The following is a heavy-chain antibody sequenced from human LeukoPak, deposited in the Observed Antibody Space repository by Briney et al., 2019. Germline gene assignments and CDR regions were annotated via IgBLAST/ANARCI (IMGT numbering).Heavy chain of an antibody. V-gene: IGHV3-30*18. CDR2: ISYDGSNK. CDR1: GFTFSSYG. Sequence: GGSLRLPCAASGFTFSSYGMHWVRQAPGKGLEWVAVISYDGSNKYYADSVKGRFTISRDNSKNTLYLQMNSLRAEDTAVYYCAKDPTSYYYGMDVWGQGTTVTVSS. CDR3: AKDPTSYYYGMDV. J-gene: IGHJ6*02.